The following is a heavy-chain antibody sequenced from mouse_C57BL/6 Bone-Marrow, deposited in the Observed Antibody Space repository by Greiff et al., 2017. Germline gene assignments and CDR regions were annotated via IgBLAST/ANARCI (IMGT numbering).Heavy chain of an antibody. V-gene: IGHV5-4*01. CDR2: ISDGGSYT. Sequence: VQLKESGGGLVKPGGSLKLSCAASGFTFSSYAMSWVRQTPEKRLEWVATISDGGSYTYYPDNVKGRFTISRDNAKNNLFLQMSHLKSEDAAVYYCGSVRRGLGYALDYWGQGTSVTVSS. CDR3: GSVRRGLGYALDY. CDR1: GFTFSSYA. J-gene: IGHJ4*01. D-gene: IGHD2-4*01.